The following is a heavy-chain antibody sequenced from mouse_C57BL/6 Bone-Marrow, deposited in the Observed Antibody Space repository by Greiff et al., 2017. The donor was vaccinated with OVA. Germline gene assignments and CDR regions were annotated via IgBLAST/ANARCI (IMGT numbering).Heavy chain of an antibody. Sequence: EVQGVESGGDLVKPGGSLKLSCAASGFTFSSYGMSWVRQTPDKRLEWVATISSGGSYTYYPDSVKGRFTISRDNAKNTLYLQMSSLKSEDTAMYYCARTTADYWGQGTTLTVSS. D-gene: IGHD1-2*01. J-gene: IGHJ2*01. CDR1: GFTFSSYG. V-gene: IGHV5-6*01. CDR2: ISSGGSYT. CDR3: ARTTADY.